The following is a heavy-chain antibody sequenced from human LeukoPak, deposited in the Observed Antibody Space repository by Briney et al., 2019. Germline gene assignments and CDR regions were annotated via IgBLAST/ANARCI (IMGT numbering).Heavy chain of an antibody. CDR2: ISGSGGST. CDR3: ARDQGSGYEFDY. CDR1: GFTFSSYG. D-gene: IGHD5-12*01. J-gene: IGHJ4*02. V-gene: IGHV3-23*01. Sequence: PGGSLRLSCAASGFTFSSYGMSWVRQAPGKGLEWVSAISGSGGSTYYADSVKGRFTISRDNAKNSLYLQMNSLRAGDTAVYYCARDQGSGYEFDYWGQGTLVTVSS.